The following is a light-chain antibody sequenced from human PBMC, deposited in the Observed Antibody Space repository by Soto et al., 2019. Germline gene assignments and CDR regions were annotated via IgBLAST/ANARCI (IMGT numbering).Light chain of an antibody. Sequence: EIILTQSPGTLSLSPGERATLSCRASQSVGTTYLAWYQQKPGQTPKLIIYGASNRATGIPDRFSGSGSGTDFPLTISRLEPEDFAVFYCQHYGDSAVTFGQGTRLEIK. CDR1: QSVGTTY. CDR3: QHYGDSAVT. CDR2: GAS. J-gene: IGKJ5*01. V-gene: IGKV3-20*01.